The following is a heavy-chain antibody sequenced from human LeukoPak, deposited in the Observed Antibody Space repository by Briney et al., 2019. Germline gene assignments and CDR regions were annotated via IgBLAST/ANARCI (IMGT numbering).Heavy chain of an antibody. CDR2: IKSISDGGII. CDR3: VTERAGAFEI. Sequence: PGGSLRLSCTASGFTFSGYSMNWVRQTPGKGMEWIGLIKSISDGGIIDYAAPVKGRFTISRDDTKNTLLLQMNSLKTDDTGIYYCVTERAGAFEIWGQGTMVTVSS. CDR1: GFTFSGYS. V-gene: IGHV3-15*01. J-gene: IGHJ3*02.